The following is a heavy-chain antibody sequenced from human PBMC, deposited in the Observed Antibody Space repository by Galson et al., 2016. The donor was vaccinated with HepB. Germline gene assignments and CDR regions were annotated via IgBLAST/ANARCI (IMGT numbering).Heavy chain of an antibody. J-gene: IGHJ4*02. CDR1: GFTFSGYA. CDR2: INGRGDTT. V-gene: IGHV3-23*01. D-gene: IGHD3-10*01. Sequence: SLRLSCAASGFTFSGYAMSWVRQAPGKGLEWVSSINGRGDTTYYADSGKGRFTTSRDNSKNTLYLQMNSLRAEDTAVYYCAKGLGFYGSGSLFDYWGQGTLVTVSS. CDR3: AKGLGFYGSGSLFDY.